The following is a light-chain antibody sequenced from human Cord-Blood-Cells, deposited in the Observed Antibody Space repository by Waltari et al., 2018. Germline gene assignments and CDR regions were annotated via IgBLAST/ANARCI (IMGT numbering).Light chain of an antibody. CDR1: SRDVGSYNL. CDR2: EGS. CDR3: CSYAGSSTVV. J-gene: IGLJ2*01. V-gene: IGLV2-23*01. Sequence: QSALTQPASVSGSPGQSITISCTGTSRDVGSYNLVYWLQQHPGKAPKLTIYEGSKPTSGVSNRFAGSKSGNTASLTIAGLHAEYEAYYYCCSYAGSSTVVFVVGTKLTVL.